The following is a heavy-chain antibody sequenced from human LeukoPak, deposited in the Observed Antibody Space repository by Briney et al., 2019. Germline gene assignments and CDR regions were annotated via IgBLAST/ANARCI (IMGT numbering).Heavy chain of an antibody. CDR3: ARVRGGGGVVSWFDP. V-gene: IGHV4-4*07. J-gene: IGHJ5*02. CDR2: IYTSGST. D-gene: IGHD3-3*01. CDR1: GGSISSYY. Sequence: ASETLSLTCTVSGGSISSYYWSWIRQPAGKGLEWIGRIYTSGSTNYSPSLKSRVTMSVDTSKNQFSLKLSSVTAADTAVYYCARVRGGGGVVSWFDPWGQGTLVTVSS.